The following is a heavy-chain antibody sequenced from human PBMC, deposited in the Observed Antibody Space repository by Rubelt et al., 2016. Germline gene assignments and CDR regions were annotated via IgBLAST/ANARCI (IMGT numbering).Heavy chain of an antibody. CDR2: ISSSRSYI. CDR1: GFTFSSYS. J-gene: IGHJ4*02. Sequence: EVQLVESGGGLVKPGGSLRLSCAASGFTFSSYSMNWVCQAPGKGLEWVSSISSSRSYIYYADSVKGRVTSSRDNAKNSRYLQMNSRRAEDTAVYYCASELAGDPGDYWGQGTLVTVSS. D-gene: IGHD6-19*01. CDR3: ASELAGDPGDY. V-gene: IGHV3-21*01.